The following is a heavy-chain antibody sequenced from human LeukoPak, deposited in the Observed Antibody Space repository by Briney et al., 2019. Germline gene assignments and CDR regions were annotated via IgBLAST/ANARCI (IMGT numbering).Heavy chain of an antibody. Sequence: PGGSLRLSCAASGFIFSSYEMNWVRQAPGKGLEWVSYISSSGSTVHYADSVEGRFTASRDNAKNSLYLQMNSLRAEDTAVYYCARDWDSSADHWGQGTLVSVSS. J-gene: IGHJ4*02. CDR1: GFIFSSYE. CDR3: ARDWDSSADH. CDR2: ISSSGSTV. D-gene: IGHD3-22*01. V-gene: IGHV3-48*03.